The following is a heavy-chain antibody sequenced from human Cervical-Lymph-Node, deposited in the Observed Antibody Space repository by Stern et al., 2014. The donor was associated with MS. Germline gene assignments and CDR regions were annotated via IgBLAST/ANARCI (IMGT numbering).Heavy chain of an antibody. CDR2: IYHSGST. V-gene: IGHV4-4*02. CDR1: GGSISSRNW. CDR3: ASSYYDSSGYYRNGFDI. D-gene: IGHD3-22*01. J-gene: IGHJ3*02. Sequence: QVQLQESGPGLVKPSGTLSLTCAAYGGSISSRNWWCWVRQPPGKGLEWIGEIYHSGSTNYNPSLKSRFTISGDKSKNQFSLKLSSVTAADTAVYYCASSYYDSSGYYRNGFDIWGQGTMVTVSS.